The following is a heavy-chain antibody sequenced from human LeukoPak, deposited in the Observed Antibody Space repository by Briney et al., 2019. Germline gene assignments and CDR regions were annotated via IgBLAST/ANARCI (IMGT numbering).Heavy chain of an antibody. CDR1: GFTFSSYA. D-gene: IGHD3-22*01. V-gene: IGHV3-23*01. Sequence: GGSLRLSCVASGFTFSSYAMSWVRQAPGKGLEWVSAISGSGGSTYYADPVKGRFTISRDDSKNTLYLQMNSLRAEDTAVYYCAKDVFMMVVVVITGAFDIWGQGTMVTVSP. CDR3: AKDVFMMVVVVITGAFDI. CDR2: ISGSGGST. J-gene: IGHJ3*02.